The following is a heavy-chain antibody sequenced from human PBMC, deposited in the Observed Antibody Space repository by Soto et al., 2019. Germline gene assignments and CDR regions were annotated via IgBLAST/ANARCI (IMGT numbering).Heavy chain of an antibody. CDR3: ARDNIVATIFDYYYYMDV. D-gene: IGHD5-12*01. Sequence: GGSLRLSCAASGFTFSSYWMSWVRQAPGKGLEWVANIKQDGSEKYYVDSVKGRFTISRDNAKNSLYLQMNSLRAEDTAVYYCARDNIVATIFDYYYYMDVWGKGTKVTVSS. CDR1: GFTFSSYW. J-gene: IGHJ6*03. CDR2: IKQDGSEK. V-gene: IGHV3-7*01.